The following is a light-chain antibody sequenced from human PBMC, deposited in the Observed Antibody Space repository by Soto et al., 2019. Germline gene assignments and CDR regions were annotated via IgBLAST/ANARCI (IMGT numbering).Light chain of an antibody. CDR3: QQRGNWPRT. Sequence: EIVLTQSPATLSLSPGERATLSCRASQSVSSYLAWYQQKPGQAPRLLIYDASNRATDIPARFSGSGSGRDFTVTISSLKPEDFAVYYCQQRGNWPRTVGQGTKLEIK. V-gene: IGKV3-11*02. J-gene: IGKJ2*01. CDR2: DAS. CDR1: QSVSSY.